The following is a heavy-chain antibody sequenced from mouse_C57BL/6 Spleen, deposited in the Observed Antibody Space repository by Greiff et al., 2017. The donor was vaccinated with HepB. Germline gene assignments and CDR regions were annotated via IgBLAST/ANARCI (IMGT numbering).Heavy chain of an antibody. D-gene: IGHD1-3*01. Sequence: VQLKESGGGLVKPGGSLKLSCAASGFTFSSYAMSWVRQTPEKRLEWVATISDGGSYTYYPDNVKGRFTISRDNAKNHLYLQMSHLKSEDTAMYYCARDYNRYYYAMDYWGQGTSVTVSS. J-gene: IGHJ4*01. CDR2: ISDGGSYT. V-gene: IGHV5-4*01. CDR3: ARDYNRYYYAMDY. CDR1: GFTFSSYA.